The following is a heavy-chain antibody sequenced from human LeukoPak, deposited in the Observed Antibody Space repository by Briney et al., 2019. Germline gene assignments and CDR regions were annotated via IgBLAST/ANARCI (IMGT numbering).Heavy chain of an antibody. CDR2: ISIGGGAI. D-gene: IGHD3-10*01. V-gene: IGHV3-11*01. J-gene: IGHJ2*01. CDR3: ARSGGFGAAFDL. Sequence: PGGSLRLSCAASGFTFSDYYMSWIRQAPGKGLEWVSYISIGGGAIHYADSVKGRFTISRDNAKSSLYLQMNSLRAEDTAVYYCARSGGFGAAFDLWGRGTLVTVSS. CDR1: GFTFSDYY.